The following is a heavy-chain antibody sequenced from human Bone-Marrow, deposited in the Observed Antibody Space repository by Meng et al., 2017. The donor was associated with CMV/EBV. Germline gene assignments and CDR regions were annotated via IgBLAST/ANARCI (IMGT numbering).Heavy chain of an antibody. J-gene: IGHJ4*02. D-gene: IGHD3-3*01. Sequence: SETLSLTCTVSGGSISSYYWSWIRQSPGKRLEWIGYIYYSGSINYNPSLKSRVTISLETSKNQFSLKLTSVTAADTAVYYCARTHYDFWSGYPIGFDYWGQGTLVTVSS. V-gene: IGHV4-59*01. CDR1: GGSISSYY. CDR2: IYYSGSI. CDR3: ARTHYDFWSGYPIGFDY.